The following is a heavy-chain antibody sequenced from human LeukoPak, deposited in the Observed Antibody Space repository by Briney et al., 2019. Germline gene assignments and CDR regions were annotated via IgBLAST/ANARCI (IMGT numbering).Heavy chain of an antibody. CDR3: ARAGELRYMDV. CDR1: GFTFSTFA. D-gene: IGHD3-16*01. J-gene: IGHJ6*03. V-gene: IGHV3-23*01. CDR2: IFPSGGEI. Sequence: GGSLRLSCAASGFTFSTFAMIWVRQPPGKGLEWVSSIFPSGGEIHYADSVRGRFTISRDNSKSTLSLQMNSLRAEDTAIYYCARAGELRYMDVWGKGTAVTVSS.